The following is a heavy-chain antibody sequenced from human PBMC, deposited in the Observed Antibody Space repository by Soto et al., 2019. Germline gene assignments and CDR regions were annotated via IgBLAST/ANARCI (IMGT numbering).Heavy chain of an antibody. Sequence: SETLSLTCTVSGGSISSSSYYWGWIRQPPGKGLEWIGSIYYSGSTYYNPSLKSRVTISVDTSKNQFSLKLSSVTAADTAVYYCASIEYSSSTLPDYWGQGTLVTVSS. CDR1: GGSISSSSYY. V-gene: IGHV4-39*01. CDR2: IYYSGST. D-gene: IGHD6-6*01. J-gene: IGHJ4*02. CDR3: ASIEYSSSTLPDY.